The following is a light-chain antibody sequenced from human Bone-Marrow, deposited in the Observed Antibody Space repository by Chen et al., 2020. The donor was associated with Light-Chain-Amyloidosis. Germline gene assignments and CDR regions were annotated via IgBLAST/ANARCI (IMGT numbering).Light chain of an antibody. CDR2: RDT. V-gene: IGLV3-25*03. Sequence: SSHLTQPPSVSVSPGQTARLTCSGDDLPTKYAYWYQQKPGQDPVLVIHRDTERPSGISERFSGSRSGTTATLTISGVQAEDEADYHCQSADSSGTYEVIFGGGTKLTVL. CDR1: DLPTKY. J-gene: IGLJ2*01. CDR3: QSADSSGTYEVI.